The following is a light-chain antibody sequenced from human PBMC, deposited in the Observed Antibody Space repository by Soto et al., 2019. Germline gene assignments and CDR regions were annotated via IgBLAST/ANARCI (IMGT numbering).Light chain of an antibody. J-gene: IGKJ2*01. CDR1: QSVSSSY. CDR3: QRYGNSPMYT. Sequence: EIVLTQSPGTLSLSPGERVTLSCRASQSVSSSYLAWYQQKPGQAPRLLIYGASSRATGIPDRFSGSGSGRDFTLTINRLEPEDFAVYYCQRYGNSPMYTFGQGTKLEIK. CDR2: GAS. V-gene: IGKV3-20*01.